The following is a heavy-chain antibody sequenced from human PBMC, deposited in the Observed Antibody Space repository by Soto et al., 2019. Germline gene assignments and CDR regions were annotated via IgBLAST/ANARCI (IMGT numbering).Heavy chain of an antibody. Sequence: PGGSLRLSCAASGFTFSSYAMSWVRQAPGKGLEWVSGISGSGGSTYYADSVKGRFTISRDNSKNTLYLQMNSLRAEDTAVYYCAKDRGDSSGYYYFDYWGQGTLVTVS. CDR1: GFTFSSYA. V-gene: IGHV3-23*01. CDR3: AKDRGDSSGYYYFDY. D-gene: IGHD3-22*01. J-gene: IGHJ4*02. CDR2: ISGSGGST.